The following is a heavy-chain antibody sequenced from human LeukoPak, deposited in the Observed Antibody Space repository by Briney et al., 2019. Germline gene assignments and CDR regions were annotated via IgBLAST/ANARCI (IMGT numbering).Heavy chain of an antibody. CDR3: AKGGGNSGGSYRSAFDI. Sequence: GGSLRLSCAASGFTFSTYSMSWVRQAPGKGLEWVSYISSSSTTIKYADSVKGRFTISRDNSKNTLYLQMNSLRAEDTAVYYCAKGGGNSGGSYRSAFDIWGQGTMVTVSS. J-gene: IGHJ3*02. V-gene: IGHV3-48*01. D-gene: IGHD1-26*01. CDR2: ISSSSTTI. CDR1: GFTFSTYS.